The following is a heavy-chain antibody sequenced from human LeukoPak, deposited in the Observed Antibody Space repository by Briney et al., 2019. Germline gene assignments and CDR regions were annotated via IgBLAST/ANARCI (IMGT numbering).Heavy chain of an antibody. CDR1: GGSISSSSYY. V-gene: IGHV4-39*07. D-gene: IGHD3-10*01. CDR2: IYYSGST. Sequence: PSETLSLTCTVSGGSISSSSYYWGWIRQPPGKGLEWIGSIYYSGSTYYNPSLKSRVTISVDTSKNQFSLQLSSVTAAGTAVYYCAITMVRGVIQDYWGQGTLVTVSS. J-gene: IGHJ4*02. CDR3: AITMVRGVIQDY.